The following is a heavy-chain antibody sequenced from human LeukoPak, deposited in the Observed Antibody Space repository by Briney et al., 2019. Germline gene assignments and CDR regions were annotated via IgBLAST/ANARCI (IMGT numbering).Heavy chain of an antibody. V-gene: IGHV4-59*12. CDR2: IYYSGST. J-gene: IGHJ4*02. D-gene: IGHD3-22*01. CDR1: GGSISTYY. Sequence: PSETLSLTCTVSGGSISTYYWSWIRQPPGKGLEWIGYIYYSGSTNYNPSLKSRVTISLDTSKNQFSLKLSSVTAADTAVYYCARGRYYDSSGYYWDYWGQGTLVTVSS. CDR3: ARGRYYDSSGYYWDY.